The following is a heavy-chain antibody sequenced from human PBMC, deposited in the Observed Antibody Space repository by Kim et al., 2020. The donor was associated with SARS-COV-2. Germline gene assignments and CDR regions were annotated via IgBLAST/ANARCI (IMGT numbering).Heavy chain of an antibody. J-gene: IGHJ4*02. V-gene: IGHV4-39*02. CDR2: ST. D-gene: IGHD5-18*01. Sequence: STSYNPSLQSRVTISIDTSKSPMSLRLTSVTAADTAVYFCARGQDTAKTGYWGQGTLVTVSS. CDR3: ARGQDTAKTGY.